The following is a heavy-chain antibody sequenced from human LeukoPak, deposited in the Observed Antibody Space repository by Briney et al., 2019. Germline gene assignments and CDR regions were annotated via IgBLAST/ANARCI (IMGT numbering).Heavy chain of an antibody. V-gene: IGHV3-30*02. Sequence: GGSLRLSCAASGFTFSSYGMHWVRQAPGKGLEWVAVIWYDGSNKYYADSVVRGRFTISRDNSKNTLYLQMNSLRAEDTAVYYCAKDGTLEGPYFDNWGQGTLVTVSS. CDR1: GFTFSSYG. J-gene: IGHJ4*02. CDR2: IWYDGSNK. CDR3: AKDGTLEGPYFDN. D-gene: IGHD1-26*01.